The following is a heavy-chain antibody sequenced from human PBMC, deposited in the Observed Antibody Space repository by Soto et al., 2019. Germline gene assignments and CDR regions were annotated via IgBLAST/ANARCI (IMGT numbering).Heavy chain of an antibody. V-gene: IGHV1-8*01. Sequence: QVQLVQSGAEVKKPGASVKVSSQTSGYNFSAYYFNWVRQAAGQGPEWMGWLNPRNGQTGYVQKFRGRVTMTRDTSIATVYLELSRLTSEDTAIYFCARETDTSMVDYWGQGTLVTVSS. CDR2: LNPRNGQT. J-gene: IGHJ4*02. CDR3: ARETDTSMVDY. CDR1: GYNFSAYY. D-gene: IGHD5-18*01.